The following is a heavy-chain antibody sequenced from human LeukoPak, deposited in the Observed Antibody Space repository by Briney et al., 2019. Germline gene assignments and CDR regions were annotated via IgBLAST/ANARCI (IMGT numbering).Heavy chain of an antibody. J-gene: IGHJ4*02. Sequence: GGSLRLSCAASGFTFSGSAMHWVRQASGKGLEWVGRIRSKANSYATAYAASGKGRFTISRDDSKNTAYLQMNSLKTEDTAVYYCTRPLISDYGDYVNYWGQGTLVTVSS. D-gene: IGHD4-17*01. CDR3: TRPLISDYGDYVNY. CDR1: GFTFSGSA. CDR2: IRSKANSYAT. V-gene: IGHV3-73*01.